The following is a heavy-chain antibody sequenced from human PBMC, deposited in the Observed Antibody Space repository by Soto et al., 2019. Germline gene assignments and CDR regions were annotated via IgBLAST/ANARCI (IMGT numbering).Heavy chain of an antibody. D-gene: IGHD5-12*01. Sequence: QVQLIQSAGEVKKPGASVKVSCKASGYTFTNYVFHWIRQAPGQGLEWMAWISPLKGNTNYAQKVQGRVTVTTDTSTNTVYMHLSGLRSDDTALYFCARSGEHPFDYWGQGSLVTVSS. CDR1: GYTFTNYV. J-gene: IGHJ4*02. CDR2: ISPLKGNT. CDR3: ARSGEHPFDY. V-gene: IGHV1-18*01.